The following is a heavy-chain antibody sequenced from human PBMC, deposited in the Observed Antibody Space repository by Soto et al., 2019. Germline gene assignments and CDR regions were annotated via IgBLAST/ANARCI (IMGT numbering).Heavy chain of an antibody. J-gene: IGHJ2*01. V-gene: IGHV4-34*01. Sequence: QVQLQQWGAGPLKASETLSLTCAVYGGSFSGYYWSWIRQPPGKGLEWIGEINHSGSTNHNPSLKSRVTISVDSSKNQFSLKLNSVTAADTAVYYCALTPPNRRYFDLWGRGTLVTVSS. D-gene: IGHD2-8*01. CDR1: GGSFSGYY. CDR3: ALTPPNRRYFDL. CDR2: INHSGST.